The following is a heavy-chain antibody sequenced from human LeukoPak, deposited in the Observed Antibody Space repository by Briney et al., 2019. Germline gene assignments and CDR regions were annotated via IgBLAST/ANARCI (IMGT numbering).Heavy chain of an antibody. CDR2: INSDGTTT. CDR3: ESARIGYYFHWFDP. J-gene: IGHJ5*02. D-gene: IGHD3-3*01. V-gene: IGHV3-74*01. Sequence: GGSLRLSCAASGFAFSSYWMHWVRQAPGKGLVWVSRINSDGTTTTYADSVKGRFTISRDNAKNTLYLLMNSLRAEDTAVYYSESARIGYYFHWFDPWGEGTLVTVSS. CDR1: GFAFSSYW.